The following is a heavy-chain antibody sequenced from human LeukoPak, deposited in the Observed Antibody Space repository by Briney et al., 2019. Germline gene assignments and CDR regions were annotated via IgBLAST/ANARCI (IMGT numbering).Heavy chain of an antibody. J-gene: IGHJ5*02. Sequence: PGGSLRLSCAASGFTFSRHGISCVRQAPGKGLEWVSGITPSGSVSYYAESVKGRFTISRDNSKNTVSLHMNSLRAEDTALYYCARDLDWGAFDAWGQGTLVTVSS. CDR1: GFTFSRHG. D-gene: IGHD3-9*01. CDR3: ARDLDWGAFDA. V-gene: IGHV3-23*01. CDR2: ITPSGSVS.